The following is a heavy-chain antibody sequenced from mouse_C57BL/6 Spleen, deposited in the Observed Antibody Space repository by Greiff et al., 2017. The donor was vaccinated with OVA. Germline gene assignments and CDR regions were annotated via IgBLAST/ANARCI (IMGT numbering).Heavy chain of an antibody. V-gene: IGHV1-50*01. J-gene: IGHJ4*01. CDR1: GYTFTSYW. D-gene: IGHD1-1*01. CDR2: IDPSASYT. CDR3: SSRWCSSYDYSIDY. Sequence: QVQLQQPGAELVKPGASVKLSCKASGYTFTSYWMQWVNQRPGQGLEWIGEIDPSASYTNYNQKFKGKATLTVDTSSSKAYMQLSSMKSAASAFYYCSSRWCSSYDYSIDYWGPGPSVPVSS.